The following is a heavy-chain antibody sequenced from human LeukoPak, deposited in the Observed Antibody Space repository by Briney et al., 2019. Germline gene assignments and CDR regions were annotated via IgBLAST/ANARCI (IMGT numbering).Heavy chain of an antibody. D-gene: IGHD5-12*01. Sequence: ASVKVSCKASGYTFTSYYMHWVRQAPGQGLEWVGIINPSGGSTSYAQKFQGRVTMTRDTSTSTVYMELSSLRSEDTAVYYCARDGGSGYANWYFDLWGRGTLVTVSS. CDR2: INPSGGST. CDR3: ARDGGSGYANWYFDL. V-gene: IGHV1-46*01. CDR1: GYTFTSYY. J-gene: IGHJ2*01.